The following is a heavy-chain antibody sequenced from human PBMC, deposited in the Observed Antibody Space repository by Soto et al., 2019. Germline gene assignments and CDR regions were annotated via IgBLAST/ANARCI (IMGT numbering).Heavy chain of an antibody. J-gene: IGHJ4*02. V-gene: IGHV3-23*01. CDR2: ISGSGGST. CDR3: AKDRKGVGATHY. D-gene: IGHD1-26*01. CDR1: GFTFSSYA. Sequence: EVQLLESGGGLVQPGGSLRLSCAASGFTFSSYAMSWVRQAPGKGLEWVSAISGSGGSTYYADSVKGRFTISRDNSKNPLYVQMNSLRAEDTAVYYCAKDRKGVGATHYWGQGTLVTVSS.